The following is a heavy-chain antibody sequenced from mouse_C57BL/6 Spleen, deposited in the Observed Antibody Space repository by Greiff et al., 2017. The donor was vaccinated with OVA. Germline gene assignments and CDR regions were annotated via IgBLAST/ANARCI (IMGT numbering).Heavy chain of an antibody. V-gene: IGHV5-9-1*02. CDR3: TRDRGDSSGYVGAMGY. Sequence: EVQRVESGEGLVKPGGSLKLSCAASGFTFSSYAMSWVRQTPEKRLEWVAYISSGGGYIYYADTVKGRFTLSRDNARNTLYLQMSSLKSEDTAMYYGTRDRGDSSGYVGAMGYWGQGTSVTVSS. J-gene: IGHJ4*01. D-gene: IGHD3-2*02. CDR1: GFTFSSYA. CDR2: ISSGGGYI.